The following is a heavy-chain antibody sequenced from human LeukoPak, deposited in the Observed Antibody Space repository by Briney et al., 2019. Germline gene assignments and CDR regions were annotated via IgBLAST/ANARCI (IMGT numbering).Heavy chain of an antibody. CDR3: AKASYSSGLAPAFDI. CDR2: ITWNRGSI. D-gene: IGHD6-19*01. Sequence: GGSLRLSCAASGFTFYDYAMHWVRHATGKGLEWVSGITWNRGSIGYADSVKGRFTISRDNAKNSLYLQMNSLRAEDTALYYCAKASYSSGLAPAFDIWGQGTMVTVSS. CDR1: GFTFYDYA. V-gene: IGHV3-9*01. J-gene: IGHJ3*02.